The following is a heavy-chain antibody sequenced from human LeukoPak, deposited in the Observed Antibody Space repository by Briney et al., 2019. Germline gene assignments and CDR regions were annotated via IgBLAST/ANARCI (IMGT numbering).Heavy chain of an antibody. CDR2: ISWNSGSI. CDR1: GFTFDDYA. Sequence: GRSLRLSCAAAGFTFDDYAMRWVRQAPGKGLEWVSCISWNSGSIGYADSVKGRFTISRDNAKNSLYLQMNSLRAEDTALYYCAKDPFGGYDFWSGTYYYYGMDVWGQGTTVTVSS. CDR3: AKDPFGGYDFWSGTYYYYGMDV. D-gene: IGHD3-3*01. J-gene: IGHJ6*02. V-gene: IGHV3-9*01.